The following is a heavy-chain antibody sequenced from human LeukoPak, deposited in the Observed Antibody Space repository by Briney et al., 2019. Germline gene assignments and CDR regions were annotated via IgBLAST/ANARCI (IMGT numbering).Heavy chain of an antibody. Sequence: SETLSLTCTVSGGSISTYSWSWIRQPPGKGLEWIGYIYYRGSTNYNPSLKSRVTISVDTSKNQFSLKLSSVTAADTAVYYCARQRGSYTPYYFDYWGQGTLVTVSS. CDR1: GGSISTYS. V-gene: IGHV4-59*01. CDR2: IYYRGST. CDR3: ARQRGSYTPYYFDY. J-gene: IGHJ4*02. D-gene: IGHD1-26*01.